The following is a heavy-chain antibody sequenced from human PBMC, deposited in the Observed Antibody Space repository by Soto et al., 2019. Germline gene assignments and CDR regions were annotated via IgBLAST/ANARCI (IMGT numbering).Heavy chain of an antibody. CDR2: INPSGGST. CDR1: GYTFTTYY. J-gene: IGHJ4*02. Sequence: ASVKVSCKASGYTFTTYYLHWVRQAPGQGLEWMGFINPSGGSTSLAQKFQGRVTMTRDTSTSTVYMELSSLRSEDTAMYYCARNDKSGLDYWGQGTLVTVSS. CDR3: ARNDKSGLDY. D-gene: IGHD1-1*01. V-gene: IGHV1-46*01.